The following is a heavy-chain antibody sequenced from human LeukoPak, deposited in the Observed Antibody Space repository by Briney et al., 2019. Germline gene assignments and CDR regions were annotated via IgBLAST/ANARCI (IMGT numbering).Heavy chain of an antibody. CDR1: GFSFSTYS. Sequence: GGSLRLSCAASGFSFSTYSMNWVRQAPGKGLEWVSSISGSSSTIYYADSVKGRFTISRDNAKKSLYLQMNSLRAEDTAVYYCARDTSGWYHWFGPWGQGTLVIVSS. J-gene: IGHJ5*02. V-gene: IGHV3-48*01. CDR3: ARDTSGWYHWFGP. D-gene: IGHD6-19*01. CDR2: ISGSSSTI.